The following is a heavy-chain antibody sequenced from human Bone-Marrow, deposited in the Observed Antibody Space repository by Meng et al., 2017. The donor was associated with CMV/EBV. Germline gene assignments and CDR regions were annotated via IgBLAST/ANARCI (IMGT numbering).Heavy chain of an antibody. CDR1: GFTFGSHG. D-gene: IGHD6-6*01. Sequence: GESLKISCVASGFTFGSHGTHWVRQAPGKGLEWVAFIRYDGSNKYYADSVKGRFTISRDNSKNTLYLQMNSLRAEDTAVYYCAKGSSPLLRYYFDYWGQGTLVTVSS. CDR3: AKGSSPLLRYYFDY. V-gene: IGHV3-30*02. J-gene: IGHJ4*02. CDR2: IRYDGSNK.